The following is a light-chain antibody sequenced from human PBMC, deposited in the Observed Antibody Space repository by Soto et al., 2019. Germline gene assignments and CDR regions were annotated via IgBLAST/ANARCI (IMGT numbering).Light chain of an antibody. CDR3: QHYNSYSEA. Sequence: EVVMTHSPATLSVSPCERATLSCSASQSVSSNLAWYQQKPGQAPRLLIYGASTRATGIPARFSGSGSGTEFTLTISSLQPDDFATYYCQHYNSYSEAFGQGTKVDIK. V-gene: IGKV3-15*01. CDR2: GAS. CDR1: QSVSSN. J-gene: IGKJ1*01.